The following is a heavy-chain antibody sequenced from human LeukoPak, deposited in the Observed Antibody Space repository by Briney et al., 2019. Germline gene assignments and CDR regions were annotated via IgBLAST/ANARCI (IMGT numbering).Heavy chain of an antibody. Sequence: GRSLRLSCAASGFSFSTQGMHWVRQAPGKGLEWLAVISYDGSNTYHEDSLKGRFTISRDNSKNTLYLQMNSLRAEDTAVYYCAKDRSPYHPLRPVDAFAIWGQGTMVNVSS. J-gene: IGHJ3*02. CDR3: AKDRSPYHPLRPVDAFAI. CDR1: GFSFSTQG. V-gene: IGHV3-30*18. CDR2: ISYDGSNT. D-gene: IGHD4-17*01.